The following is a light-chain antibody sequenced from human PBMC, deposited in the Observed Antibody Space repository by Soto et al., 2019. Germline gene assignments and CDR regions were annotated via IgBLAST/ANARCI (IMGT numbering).Light chain of an antibody. J-gene: IGKJ1*01. CDR2: GAS. CDR3: QQYGNSPWT. Sequence: ETVLTQSPGTLSLSPGERATLSCRASQSVSSYLAWYQQKPGQAPRLLIYGASSRATGIPDSFSGSGSETDFTLTISRLEPEDFAVYYCQQYGNSPWTFGQGTKVEIK. CDR1: QSVSSY. V-gene: IGKV3-20*01.